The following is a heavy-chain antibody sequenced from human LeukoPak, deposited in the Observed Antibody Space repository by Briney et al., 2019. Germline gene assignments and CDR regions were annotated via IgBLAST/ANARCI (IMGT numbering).Heavy chain of an antibody. CDR2: ISGSGGST. CDR1: GFIFSSYA. V-gene: IGHV3-23*01. CDR3: AKGSSGSRPYYFDY. Sequence: GGSLRLSCAASGFIFSSYAMSWVRQAPGKGLEWVSTISGSGGSTYYADSVKGRFTISRDNSKNTLYLQMNTLRAEDTAIYYCAKGSSGSRPYYFDYWGQGTLVTVSS. D-gene: IGHD3-22*01. J-gene: IGHJ4*02.